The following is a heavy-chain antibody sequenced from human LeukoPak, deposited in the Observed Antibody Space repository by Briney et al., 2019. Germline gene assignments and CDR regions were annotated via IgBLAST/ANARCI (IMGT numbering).Heavy chain of an antibody. CDR1: GYTFTSYY. V-gene: IGHV1-2*06. D-gene: IGHD5-18*01. CDR3: ARGYSYGLGTFDY. Sequence: ASVKVSCKASGYTFTSYYMHWVRQAPGQGLEWMGRINPNSGGTNYAQKFQGRVTMTRDTSISTAYMELSRLRSDDTAVYYCARGYSYGLGTFDYWGQGTLVTVSS. J-gene: IGHJ4*02. CDR2: INPNSGGT.